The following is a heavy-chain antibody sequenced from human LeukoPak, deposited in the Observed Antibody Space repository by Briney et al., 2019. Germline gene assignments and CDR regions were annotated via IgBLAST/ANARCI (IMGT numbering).Heavy chain of an antibody. J-gene: IGHJ4*02. CDR2: IKQDGSEK. Sequence: GGSLRLSCAASGFTFSSYWMNWVSQAPGKGLEWVANIKQDGSEKYYVDSVKGRFTISRDNAKKSLYLQMNSLRAEDTAVYYCARETEMANLDYWGQGTLVTVS. CDR3: ARETEMANLDY. CDR1: GFTFSSYW. D-gene: IGHD5-24*01. V-gene: IGHV3-7*04.